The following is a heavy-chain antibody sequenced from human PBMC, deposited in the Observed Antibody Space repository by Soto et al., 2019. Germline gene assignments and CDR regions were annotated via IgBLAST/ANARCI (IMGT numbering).Heavy chain of an antibody. CDR1: GFTFGDHW. V-gene: IGHV3-74*01. Sequence: GGSLRLSCAASGFTFGDHWMHWVRQAPGKGLEWVSRVISDGNTIDYADSVKGRFTVSRDNAKSTLYLQMNSLRAEDTAVYYCATAEVDHWGPGTLVTVSS. J-gene: IGHJ5*02. CDR3: ATAEVDH. CDR2: VISDGNTI.